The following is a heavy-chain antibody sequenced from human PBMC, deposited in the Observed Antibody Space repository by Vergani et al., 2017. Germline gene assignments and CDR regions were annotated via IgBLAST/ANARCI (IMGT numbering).Heavy chain of an antibody. CDR1: GFTFGDYY. V-gene: IGHV3-23*04. J-gene: IGHJ4*02. CDR3: NTAMGY. D-gene: IGHD5-18*01. CDR2: LSASDRRT. Sequence: EVHLEESGGGLVQPGGSLRLSCAASGFTFGDYYMAWIRLAPGKGLEWVSTLSASDRRTHYADSVKGRFTISRDNSKNTLYLQMNSLRAEDTAVYYCNTAMGYWGQGTLVTVSS.